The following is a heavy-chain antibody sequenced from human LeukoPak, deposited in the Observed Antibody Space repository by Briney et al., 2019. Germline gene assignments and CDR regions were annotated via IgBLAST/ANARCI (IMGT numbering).Heavy chain of an antibody. CDR3: ARNYGDYGYFDY. J-gene: IGHJ4*02. CDR2: IYYSGST. CDR1: GGSIRSYY. Sequence: SETLSLTCTVSGGSIRSYYWSWIRQPPGKGLEWIGYIYYSGSTNYNPSLKSRVTISVDTSKNQFSLKLSSVTAADTAVYYCARNYGDYGYFDYWGQGTLVTVSS. D-gene: IGHD4-17*01. V-gene: IGHV4-59*08.